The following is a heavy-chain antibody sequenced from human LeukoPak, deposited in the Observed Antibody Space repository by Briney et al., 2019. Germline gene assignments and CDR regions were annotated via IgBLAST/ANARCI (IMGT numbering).Heavy chain of an antibody. CDR1: GFTVSNNY. CDR3: ARGDSSGYSYPTRAEYFHH. D-gene: IGHD3-22*01. J-gene: IGHJ1*01. V-gene: IGHV3-53*01. CDR2: IYSGGNT. Sequence: GSLRLSCAASGFTVSNNYMTWVRQAPGKGLEWVSVIYSGGNTYYADSVKGRFTISRDSSRNTLYLQMNSLRAEDTAVYYCARGDSSGYSYPTRAEYFHHWGQGTLVTVSS.